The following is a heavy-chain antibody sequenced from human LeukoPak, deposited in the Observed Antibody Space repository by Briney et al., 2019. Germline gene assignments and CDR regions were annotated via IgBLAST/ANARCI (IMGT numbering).Heavy chain of an antibody. Sequence: GASVKVSCKASGYTFSGYAVHWVRQAPGQRFEWMGWINAGNGHTKYSQNFQGRVTITRDSSANIVYMELSSLTSEDTAVYYCAREVNYYDSSGYAFDYWGQGTLVTVSS. CDR3: AREVNYYDSSGYAFDY. J-gene: IGHJ4*02. D-gene: IGHD3-22*01. CDR2: INAGNGHT. V-gene: IGHV1-3*01. CDR1: GYTFSGYA.